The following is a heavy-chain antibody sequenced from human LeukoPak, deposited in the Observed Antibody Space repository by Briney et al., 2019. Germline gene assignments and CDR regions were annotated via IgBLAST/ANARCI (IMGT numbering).Heavy chain of an antibody. J-gene: IGHJ6*02. CDR2: LSFDGTIT. CDR1: GFTFSSYA. CDR3: ARDGSIVGAPGAYYYGMDV. Sequence: GRSLRLSCAASGFTFSSYALHWVRQAPGKGLEWVAVLSFDGTITYYADSVKGRFTISRDNAKNSLYLQMNSLRAEDTAVYYCARDGSIVGAPGAYYYGMDVWGQGTTVTVSS. D-gene: IGHD1-26*01. V-gene: IGHV3-30*04.